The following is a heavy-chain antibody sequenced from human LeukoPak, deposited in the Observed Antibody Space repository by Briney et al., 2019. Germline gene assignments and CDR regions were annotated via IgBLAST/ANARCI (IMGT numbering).Heavy chain of an antibody. CDR2: ISGSSTTK. CDR1: VFIFINYL. J-gene: IGHJ4*02. Sequence: PGGSLILSFAASVFIFINYLMRTVRQAPGKVVEWVSFISGSSTTKHYVDSVEGRFTISRDNAKNSLYLQMSSLRAEDTAVYYCARVRVGYYFDYWGQGTLVTVSS. V-gene: IGHV3-48*01. CDR3: ARVRVGYYFDY.